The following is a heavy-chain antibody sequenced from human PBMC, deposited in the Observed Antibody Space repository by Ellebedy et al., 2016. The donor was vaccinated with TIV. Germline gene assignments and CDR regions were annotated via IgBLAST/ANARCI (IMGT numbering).Heavy chain of an antibody. CDR1: GFTFSNHN. J-gene: IGHJ3*01. CDR3: ASPHAIADAFDL. Sequence: GESLKISCVTSGFTFSNHNINWVRQAPGKGLEWVSSISSAGSYISYADSVKGRFAISRDNARSTVFLRMNSLRVDDTAIYYCASPHAIADAFDLWGQGTMVTVSS. CDR2: ISSAGSYI. V-gene: IGHV3-21*01.